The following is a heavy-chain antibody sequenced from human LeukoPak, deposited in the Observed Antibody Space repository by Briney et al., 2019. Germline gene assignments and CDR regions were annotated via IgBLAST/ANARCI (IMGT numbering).Heavy chain of an antibody. CDR3: AKSRGESRGASNY. Sequence: GGSLRLSCAASGFTFSSYALNWVRQAPGKGLEWVSFISGSGDTTYYADSVKGRFTISRDSSKNTLYLQMNSLRAEDTAVYYCAKSRGESRGASNYWGQGTLVTVSS. CDR1: GFTFSSYA. J-gene: IGHJ4*02. V-gene: IGHV3-23*01. D-gene: IGHD1-26*01. CDR2: ISGSGDTT.